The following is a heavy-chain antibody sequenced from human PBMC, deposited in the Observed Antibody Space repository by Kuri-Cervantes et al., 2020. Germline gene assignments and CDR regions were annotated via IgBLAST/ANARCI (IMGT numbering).Heavy chain of an antibody. J-gene: IGHJ6*03. CDR3: ARVVLPTALPLTNNDYYYMDV. Sequence: SQTLSLTCAVYGGSFSGCYWSWIRQPPGKGLEWIGEINHSGSTNYNPSLKSRVTISLDPSKTQFSLRLTSVTAADTAIYYCARVVLPTALPLTNNDYYYMDVWGKGTTVTVSS. D-gene: IGHD2-2*01. CDR2: INHSGST. V-gene: IGHV4-34*01. CDR1: GGSFSGCY.